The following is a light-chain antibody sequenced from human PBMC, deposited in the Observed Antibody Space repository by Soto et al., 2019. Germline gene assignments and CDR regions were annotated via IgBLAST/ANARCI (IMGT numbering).Light chain of an antibody. V-gene: IGLV1-47*01. J-gene: IGLJ3*02. CDR2: RNV. CDR1: NSNIGSNY. CDR3: ATWDDSLSGWV. Sequence: LTQPPSASGTPGQRVTISCSGGNSNIGSNYLYWYQQLPGTAPKLLIYRNVLRPSGVPDRFSASKSGTSASLAISGLRSDDEADYYCATWDDSLSGWVFGGGTKLTVL.